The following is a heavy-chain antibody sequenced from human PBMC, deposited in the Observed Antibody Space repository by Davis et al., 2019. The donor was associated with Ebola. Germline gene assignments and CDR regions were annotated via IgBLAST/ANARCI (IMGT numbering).Heavy chain of an antibody. CDR3: ARSVDGIVVDY. V-gene: IGHV4-30-2*01. CDR1: GGSISSGRYS. CDR2: IYPSGSS. D-gene: IGHD1-26*01. J-gene: IGHJ4*02. Sequence: SETLSLTCGVSGGSISSGRYSWNWIRQPPGKGLEWIGYIYPSGSSHYDPSLRSRVTFSVDRSKNQFSLKLSSVTAADTAVYYCARSVDGIVVDYWGQGTLVTVSS.